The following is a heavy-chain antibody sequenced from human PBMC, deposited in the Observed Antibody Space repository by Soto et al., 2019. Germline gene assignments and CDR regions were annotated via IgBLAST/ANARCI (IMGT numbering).Heavy chain of an antibody. CDR2: IYYSGST. V-gene: IGHV4-30-4*01. D-gene: IGHD3-9*01. Sequence: TLSLTCTVSGGSIRVGDYAGSWIRPPPGKGLEWIGYIYYSGSTYYNPSLKSRVTISVDTSKNQFSLKLSSVTAADTAVYYCARELRYFDWPVDYWGQGTMFTVPS. CDR3: ARELRYFDWPVDY. CDR1: GGSIRVGDYA. J-gene: IGHJ4*02.